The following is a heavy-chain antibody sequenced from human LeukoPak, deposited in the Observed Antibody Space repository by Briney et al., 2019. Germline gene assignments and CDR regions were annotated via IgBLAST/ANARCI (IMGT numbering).Heavy chain of an antibody. CDR2: ITGDGFSK. D-gene: IGHD3-10*01. J-gene: IGHJ4*02. V-gene: IGHV3-43*02. CDR3: AKSRNYGSGSYLDF. Sequence: GGPLRLSCAASGFTFDDYAMHWVREPPGKGLEWVSLITGDGFSKYHADSVKGRFSISRDTSKNSLHLQMNSLRSEDTALYYCAKSRNYGSGSYLDFWGPGTLVTVSS. CDR1: GFTFDDYA.